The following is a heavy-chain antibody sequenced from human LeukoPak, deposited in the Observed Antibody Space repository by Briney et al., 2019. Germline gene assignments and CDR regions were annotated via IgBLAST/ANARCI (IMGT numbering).Heavy chain of an antibody. D-gene: IGHD2-15*01. V-gene: IGHV3-30*02. CDR2: IRYDGSNK. CDR3: AKDQVTTSPSWWFQTSAAFDI. Sequence: HPGGSLRLSCAASGFTFSSYGMHWVRQAPGKGLEWVAFIRYDGSNKYYADSVKGRFTISRDNSKNTLYLQMNSLRAEDTAVYYCAKDQVTTSPSWWFQTSAAFDIWGQGTMVTVSS. CDR1: GFTFSSYG. J-gene: IGHJ3*02.